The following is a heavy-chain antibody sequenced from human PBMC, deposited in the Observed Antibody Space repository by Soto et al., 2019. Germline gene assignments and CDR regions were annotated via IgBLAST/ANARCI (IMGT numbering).Heavy chain of an antibody. CDR1: CGSIRNVY. J-gene: IGHJ4*02. D-gene: IGHD2-15*01. V-gene: IGHV4-59*01. Sequence: PSETLSLTCTVSCGSIRNVYWSWIRQPPGKGLEWIGFIFHSGNAKYNPSLKSRVTMSVDTSKNQFSLSLDSVTAADTAVYFCARAHAPTLPFDYWGQGTLVTVSS. CDR3: ARAHAPTLPFDY. CDR2: IFHSGNA.